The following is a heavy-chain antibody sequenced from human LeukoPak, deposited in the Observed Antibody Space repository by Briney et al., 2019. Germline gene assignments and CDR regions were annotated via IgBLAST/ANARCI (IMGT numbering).Heavy chain of an antibody. CDR1: GFTFSSYW. V-gene: IGHV3-74*01. Sequence: VRSLRLSCAASGFTFSSYWMHWVRQAPGKGLVWVSRIKSDGSTNYADSVKGRFTISRDNANNTLSLQMNSLRAEDTGVYYCARAPSEIGGYYPEYFRHWGQGTLVTVSS. J-gene: IGHJ1*01. D-gene: IGHD3-22*01. CDR2: IKSDGST. CDR3: ARAPSEIGGYYPEYFRH.